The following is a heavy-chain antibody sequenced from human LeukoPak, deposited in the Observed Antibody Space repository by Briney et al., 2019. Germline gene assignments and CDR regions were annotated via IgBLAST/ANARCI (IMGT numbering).Heavy chain of an antibody. CDR2: ISGSGGST. Sequence: GGSLRLSCAASGFTFSSYAMSWVRQAPGKGLEWVSAISGSGGSTYYADSVKGRFTISRDNSKNTLYLQMNSLRAEDTAVYHCAKGPPLGVTTCWFDPWGQGTLVTVSS. V-gene: IGHV3-23*01. CDR3: AKGPPLGVTTCWFDP. CDR1: GFTFSSYA. D-gene: IGHD4-17*01. J-gene: IGHJ5*02.